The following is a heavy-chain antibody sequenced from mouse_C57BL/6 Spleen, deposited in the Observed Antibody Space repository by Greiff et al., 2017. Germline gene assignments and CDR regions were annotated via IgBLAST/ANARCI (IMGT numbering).Heavy chain of an antibody. J-gene: IGHJ2*01. CDR3: ARLITTAYYFDY. Sequence: EVKLQESGGGLVQPGGSLKLSCAASGFTFSDYYMYWVRQTPEKRLEWVAYISNGGGSTYYPDTVKGRFTISRDNAKNTLYLQMRRLKSEDTAMYYCARLITTAYYFDYWGQGTTLTVSS. CDR2: ISNGGGST. D-gene: IGHD1-1*01. V-gene: IGHV5-12*01. CDR1: GFTFSDYY.